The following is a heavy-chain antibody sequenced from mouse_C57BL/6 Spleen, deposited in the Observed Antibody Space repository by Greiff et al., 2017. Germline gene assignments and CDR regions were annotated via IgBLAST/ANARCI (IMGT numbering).Heavy chain of an antibody. J-gene: IGHJ4*01. CDR3: ARVGGNYGFFYAMDY. V-gene: IGHV5-16*01. D-gene: IGHD2-1*01. Sequence: EVMLVESEGGLVQPGSSMKLSCTASGFTFSDYYMAWVRQVPEKGLEWVANINYDGSSTYYLDSLKSRFIISRDNAKNILYLQMSSLKSEDTATYYCARVGGNYGFFYAMDYWGQGTSVTVSS. CDR2: INYDGSST. CDR1: GFTFSDYY.